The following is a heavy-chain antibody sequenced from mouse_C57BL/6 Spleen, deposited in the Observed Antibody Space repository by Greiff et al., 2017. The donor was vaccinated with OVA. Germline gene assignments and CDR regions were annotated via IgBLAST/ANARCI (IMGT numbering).Heavy chain of an antibody. V-gene: IGHV1-82*01. J-gene: IGHJ2*01. CDR3: AKSILYYGFDY. CDR2: IYPGDGDT. CDR1: GYAFSSSW. Sequence: QVQLQQSGPELVKPGASVKISCKASGYAFSSSWMNWVKQRPGKGLEWIGRIYPGDGDTNYNGKFKGKATLTADKSSSTAYMQLRSLTSEDSAVYFCAKSILYYGFDYWGQGTTLTVSA. D-gene: IGHD2-1*01.